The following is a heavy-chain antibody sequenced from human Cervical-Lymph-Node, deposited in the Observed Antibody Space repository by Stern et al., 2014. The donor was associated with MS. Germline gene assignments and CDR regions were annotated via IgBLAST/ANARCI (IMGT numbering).Heavy chain of an antibody. J-gene: IGHJ5*02. CDR1: GGSISSGDYY. CDR3: ASANCSSTSCPNWFDP. V-gene: IGHV4-30-4*01. Sequence: VQLVESGPGLGKPSQTLSLTCTVSGGSISSGDYYWVWIRQPPGKGLGGIGYIDSNGGTYKNPPQKSQVTLQEDTSQNQFSLKLSSVTAADTAVYYCASANCSSTSCPNWFDPWGQGTLVTVSS. CDR2: IDSNGGT. D-gene: IGHD2-2*01.